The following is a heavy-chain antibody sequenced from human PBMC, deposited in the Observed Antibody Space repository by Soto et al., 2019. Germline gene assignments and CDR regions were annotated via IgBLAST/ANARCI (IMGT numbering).Heavy chain of an antibody. CDR3: ARHQVVPAAIDYYYYMDV. CDR2: IHPGDSDT. Sequence: EVQLVQSGAEVKKPGESLKISCKGSGYSFISYWIGWVRQMPGKGLEWMGLIHPGDSDTRYSPSFQGQVTISVDKSINTAYLQWSSLKASDTAMYYCARHQVVPAAIDYYYYMDVWGKGTTVTVSS. J-gene: IGHJ6*03. V-gene: IGHV5-51*01. D-gene: IGHD2-2*01. CDR1: GYSFISYW.